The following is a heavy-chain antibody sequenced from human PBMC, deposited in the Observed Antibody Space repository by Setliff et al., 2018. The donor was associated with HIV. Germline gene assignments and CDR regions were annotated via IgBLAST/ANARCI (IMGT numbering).Heavy chain of an antibody. CDR3: ARVPTSSWYVTTQRTKEYFHH. Sequence: SETLSLTCTVSGGSIKSRSYYWGWIRQPPGKGLEWIGSIYYSGNTYYNPSLTSRVTISVDTSRNQFSLRLSSVTAADTAIYYCARVPTSSWYVTTQRTKEYFHHWGQGTLVTVSS. D-gene: IGHD6-13*01. J-gene: IGHJ1*01. CDR2: IYYSGNT. CDR1: GGSIKSRSYY. V-gene: IGHV4-39*07.